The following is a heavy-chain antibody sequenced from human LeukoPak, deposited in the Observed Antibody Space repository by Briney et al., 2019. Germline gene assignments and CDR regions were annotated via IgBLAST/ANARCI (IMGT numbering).Heavy chain of an antibody. D-gene: IGHD3-10*01. J-gene: IGHJ4*02. CDR1: GYTFTGYY. CDR3: ARASGFGESDFDY. CDR2: INPNSGGT. V-gene: IGHV1-2*02. Sequence: GASVKVSCKASGYTFTGYYMHWVRQAPGQGLEWMGWINPNSGGTNYAQKFQGRVTMTTDTSTSTAYMELRSLRSDDTAVYYCARASGFGESDFDYWGQGTLVTVSS.